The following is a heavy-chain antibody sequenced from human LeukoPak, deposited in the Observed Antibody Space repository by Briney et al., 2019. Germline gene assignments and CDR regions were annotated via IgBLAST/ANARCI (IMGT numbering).Heavy chain of an antibody. J-gene: IGHJ4*02. CDR1: GFTFSSYA. CDR3: ARGANGRYGGFDY. V-gene: IGHV3-74*01. D-gene: IGHD2-8*01. CDR2: IHSDGSGT. Sequence: PGGSLRLSCAASGFTFSSYAMSWVRQAPGKGLVWVSRIHSDGSGTNYADSVKGRFTISRDNAKNTLYLQVNSLRAEDTAVYYCARGANGRYGGFDYWGQGTPVTVSS.